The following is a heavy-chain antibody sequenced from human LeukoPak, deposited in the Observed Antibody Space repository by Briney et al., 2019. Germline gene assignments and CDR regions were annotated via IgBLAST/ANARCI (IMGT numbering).Heavy chain of an antibody. CDR3: ATTRTYYGDPHFDY. J-gene: IGHJ4*02. D-gene: IGHD4-17*01. V-gene: IGHV4-34*01. CDR2: INHRGST. CDR1: GGSFSGFY. Sequence: SETLSLTCGVYGGSFSGFYWSWIRQPPGEGLEWIGEINHRGSTEYNPSLKSRVTISLDTSRNQFSLRLRSVTAADTAVYYCATTRTYYGDPHFDYWGQGTLVTVSS.